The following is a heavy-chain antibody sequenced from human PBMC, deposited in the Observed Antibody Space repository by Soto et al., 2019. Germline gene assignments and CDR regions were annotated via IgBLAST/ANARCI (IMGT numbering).Heavy chain of an antibody. CDR1: GGSISSGSYY. V-gene: IGHV4-39*01. CDR2: FYYSGST. CDR3: ARGEDYYHTSGYYMNWFDP. J-gene: IGHJ5*02. D-gene: IGHD3-22*01. Sequence: SETLSLTCTVPGGSISSGSYYWGWIRQSPGKGLEWIGSFYYSGSTYYNPSLKSRVTISVDTSKNQFSLKLTSVTAADTAVYYCARGEDYYHTSGYYMNWFDPWGQGTLVTVS.